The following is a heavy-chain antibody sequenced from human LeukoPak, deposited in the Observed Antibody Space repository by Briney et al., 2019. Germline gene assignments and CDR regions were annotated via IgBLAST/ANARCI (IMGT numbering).Heavy chain of an antibody. D-gene: IGHD6-13*01. Sequence: GGSLRLSCAASGFTFSSYAMHWVRQAPGKGLEWVAVISYDGSNKYYADSVKGRFTISRVNSKNTLYLQMNSLRAEDTAVYYCARDGRYSSSWHQYYYYMDVWGKGTTVTVSS. CDR2: ISYDGSNK. V-gene: IGHV3-30-3*01. CDR3: ARDGRYSSSWHQYYYYMDV. CDR1: GFTFSSYA. J-gene: IGHJ6*03.